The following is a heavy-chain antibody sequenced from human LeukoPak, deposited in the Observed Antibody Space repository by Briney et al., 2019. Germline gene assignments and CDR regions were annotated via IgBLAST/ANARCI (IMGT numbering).Heavy chain of an antibody. CDR1: GFTFSSYS. CDR3: ARVWVGELLDGY. CDR2: ISSSSSYI. V-gene: IGHV3-21*01. Sequence: PGGSLRLSCAASGFTFSSYSMNWVRQAPGKWLEWVSAISSSSSYIYYADSVKGRFTISRDNAKNSLYLQMNSLRAEDTAVYYCARVWVGELLDGYWGQGTLVTVSS. J-gene: IGHJ4*02. D-gene: IGHD3-10*01.